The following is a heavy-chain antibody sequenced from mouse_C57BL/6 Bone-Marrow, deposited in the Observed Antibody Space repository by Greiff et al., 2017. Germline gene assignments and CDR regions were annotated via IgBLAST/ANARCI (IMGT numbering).Heavy chain of an antibody. CDR1: GFNIKDYY. CDR2: IDPEDGET. CDR3: ARYGFYAMDY. J-gene: IGHJ4*01. D-gene: IGHD1-1*01. Sequence: EVQLQQSGAELVKPGASVKLSCTASGFNIKDYYIHWVKQRTEQGLEWIGRIDPEDGETKYAPKFQDKATITADTSSNTAYLQLSSLTSEDTAIYYCARYGFYAMDYWGQGTSVTVSS. V-gene: IGHV14-2*01.